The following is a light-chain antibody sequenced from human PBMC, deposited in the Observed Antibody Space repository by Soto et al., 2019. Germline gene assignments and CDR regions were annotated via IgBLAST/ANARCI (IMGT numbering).Light chain of an antibody. V-gene: IGKV3-20*01. J-gene: IGKJ5*01. CDR1: QSVSSSY. Sequence: IGLPQSPGTLSLSPGERATLSCRASQSVSSSYLAWYQQKPGQAPRLLIYGASSRATGIPDRFSGSGSGTDFTLTISRLEPEDFAVYYCQQYGSSRITFGQGTRLEIK. CDR2: GAS. CDR3: QQYGSSRIT.